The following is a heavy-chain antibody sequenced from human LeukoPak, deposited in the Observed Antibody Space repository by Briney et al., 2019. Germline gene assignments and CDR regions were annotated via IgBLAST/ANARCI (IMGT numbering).Heavy chain of an antibody. CDR2: IILILGIA. CDR1: GGTFSSYA. D-gene: IGHD2-2*01. Sequence: SVKVSCKASGGTFSSYAISWVRQAPGQGLEWMGRIILILGIANYAQKFQGRVTITADKSTSTAYMELSSLRSEDTAVYYCARERLDCSSTSCYGGYYGMDVWGQGTTVTVSS. V-gene: IGHV1-69*04. J-gene: IGHJ6*02. CDR3: ARERLDCSSTSCYGGYYGMDV.